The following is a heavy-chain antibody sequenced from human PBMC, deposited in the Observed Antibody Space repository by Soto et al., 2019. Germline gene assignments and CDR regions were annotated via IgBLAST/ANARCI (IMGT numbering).Heavy chain of an antibody. CDR3: ARGYCSGGHCYSGMHV. CDR1: GGTFSTHA. J-gene: IGHJ6*02. Sequence: SVKVSCKASGGTFSTHAIIWVRQAPGHGLEWMGGIIPISGTTYYTQKFQGRVTITADEPTSTAFMELSSLKSDDTAVFYCARGYCSGGHCYSGMHVWGQAPMVTLSS. CDR2: IIPISGTT. D-gene: IGHD2-15*01. V-gene: IGHV1-69*13.